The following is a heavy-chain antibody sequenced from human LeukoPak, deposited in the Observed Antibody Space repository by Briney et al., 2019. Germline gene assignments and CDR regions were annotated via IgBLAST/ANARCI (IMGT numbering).Heavy chain of an antibody. CDR2: IYNSGST. J-gene: IGHJ6*03. D-gene: IGHD6-6*01. Sequence: SETLSLTCTVSGGSISSYYWSWLRQPPGKGLEWIGYIYNSGSTNYNPSLKSRVTISVDTSKNQFSLNLSSVTAADTAVYYCASADSSSADPYYYYYMDVWGKGTTVTVSS. CDR1: GGSISSYY. CDR3: ASADSSSADPYYYYYMDV. V-gene: IGHV4-59*08.